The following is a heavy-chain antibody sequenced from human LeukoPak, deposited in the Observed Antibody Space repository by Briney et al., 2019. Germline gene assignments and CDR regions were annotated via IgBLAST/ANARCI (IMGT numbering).Heavy chain of an antibody. CDR3: ATGSHNWFDP. CDR2: INHSGST. J-gene: IGHJ5*02. V-gene: IGHV4-34*01. Sequence: SETLSLTCAVYGGSFSGYYWSWIRQPPGKGLEWIGEINHSGSTNYNPSLKSRVTISVDTSKNQFSLKLSSVTAADTAVYYCATGSHNWFDPWGQGTLVTVSS. CDR1: GGSFSGYY.